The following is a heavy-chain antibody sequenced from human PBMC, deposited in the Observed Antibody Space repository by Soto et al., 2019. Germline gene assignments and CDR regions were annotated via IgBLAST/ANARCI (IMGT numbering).Heavy chain of an antibody. J-gene: IGHJ3*02. V-gene: IGHV3-21*01. CDR2: ISSSSSYI. CDR3: ARGGSLGYCSSTSCYAGEFDI. Sequence: GGSLRLSCAASGFTFSSYSMNWVRQAPGKGLEWVSSISSSSSYIYYADSVKGRFTISRDNAKNSLYLQMNSLRAEDTAVYYCARGGSLGYCSSTSCYAGEFDIWGQGTMVTVSS. CDR1: GFTFSSYS. D-gene: IGHD2-2*01.